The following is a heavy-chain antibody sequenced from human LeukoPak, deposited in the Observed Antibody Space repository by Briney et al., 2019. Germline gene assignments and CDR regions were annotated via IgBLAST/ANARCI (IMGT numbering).Heavy chain of an antibody. CDR2: IKEDGTDK. D-gene: IGHD6-19*01. Sequence: TGGSLRLSCEASGFTFSESWMTWVRQAPGKGLEWVAHIKEDGTDKQYVDSVKGRFTISRDNAKKSLFLQMNSLRAEDTALYYCARDRGWFTFDSWGQGTRVTVSS. J-gene: IGHJ4*02. V-gene: IGHV3-7*01. CDR3: ARDRGWFTFDS. CDR1: GFTFSESW.